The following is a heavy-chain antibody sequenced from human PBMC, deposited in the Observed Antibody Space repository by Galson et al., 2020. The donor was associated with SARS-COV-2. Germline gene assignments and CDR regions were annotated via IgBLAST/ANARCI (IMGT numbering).Heavy chain of an antibody. V-gene: IGHV4-59*01. D-gene: IGHD4-17*01. CDR1: GGYISSYY. Sequence: SETLSLTCTVSGGYISSYYWSWIRQPPGKGREWIGYIYDSGSTSYNPSLRSRVTISVDTSRNQFSLRLSSVTAADTAIYSCAGGPPLYGDGWSGPGYFDLWGRGSLVTVSS. J-gene: IGHJ2*01. CDR3: AGGPPLYGDGWSGPGYFDL. CDR2: IYDSGST.